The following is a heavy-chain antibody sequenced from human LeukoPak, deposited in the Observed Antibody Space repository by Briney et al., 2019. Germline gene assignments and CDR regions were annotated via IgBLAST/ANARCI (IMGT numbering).Heavy chain of an antibody. V-gene: IGHV4-34*01. CDR1: GGTFRDYY. Sequence: SETLSLTCVVYGGTFRDYYWTWIRQPPGKGLEWIGEINHSGSTNYNPSLKSRVTISVDTSKNQFSLKLSSVTAADTAVYYCARGGAGTQYFDYWGQGTLVTVSS. CDR3: ARGGAGTQYFDY. J-gene: IGHJ4*02. CDR2: INHSGST. D-gene: IGHD1/OR15-1a*01.